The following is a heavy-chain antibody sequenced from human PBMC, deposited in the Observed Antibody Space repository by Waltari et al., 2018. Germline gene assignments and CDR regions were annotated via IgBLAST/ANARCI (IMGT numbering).Heavy chain of an antibody. Sequence: QVQLQESGPGLVKPSETLSLTCTVSGYSISSGYYWGWTRQPPGKGLEWIGSIYHSGSTYSNPSLKSRVTISVETSKNQFSLKLSSVTAADTAVYYCATIGSSGARRKDFDYWGQGTLVTVSS. CDR3: ATIGSSGARRKDFDY. D-gene: IGHD1-26*01. J-gene: IGHJ4*02. CDR2: IYHSGST. CDR1: GYSISSGYY. V-gene: IGHV4-38-2*02.